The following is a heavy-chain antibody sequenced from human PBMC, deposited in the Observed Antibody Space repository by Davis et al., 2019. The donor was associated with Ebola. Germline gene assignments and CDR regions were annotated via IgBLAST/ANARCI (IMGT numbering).Heavy chain of an antibody. CDR3: AREMATTNDAFDI. CDR1: GFTFSRYS. Sequence: HTGGSLRLSCVASGFTFSRYSMNWVRQAPGKGLVWVSRISSDGSSTSYADSVKGRFTISRDNAKNTLYLQKNSLRVEDTAVYYCAREMATTNDAFDIWGQGTMVSVSS. V-gene: IGHV3-74*01. CDR2: ISSDGSST. D-gene: IGHD5-24*01. J-gene: IGHJ3*02.